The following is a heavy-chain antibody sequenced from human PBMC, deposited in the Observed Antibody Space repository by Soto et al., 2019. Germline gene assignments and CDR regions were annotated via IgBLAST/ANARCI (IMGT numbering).Heavy chain of an antibody. Sequence: GASVKVSCKASGYIFTDYYLHWVRQAPGQGLEWIGWMNPNSGNTRYKQKFKGRVTLTRSTSKGTGYIELSSLTSDDTAVYYCARVMSAGHSDYWGQGTTVTVSS. CDR1: GYIFTDYY. CDR2: MNPNSGNT. V-gene: IGHV1-8*02. D-gene: IGHD6-19*01. CDR3: ARVMSAGHSDY. J-gene: IGHJ4*02.